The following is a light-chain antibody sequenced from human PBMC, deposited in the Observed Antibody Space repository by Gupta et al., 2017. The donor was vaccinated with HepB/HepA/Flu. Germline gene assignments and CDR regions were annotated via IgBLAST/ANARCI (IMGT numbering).Light chain of an antibody. J-gene: IGKJ4*01. V-gene: IGKV1-6*01. CDR2: TAS. CDR1: QGIGTD. CDR3: LQEYSYPLT. Sequence: AIQMTQSPSSLSASVGDRVTITCRASQGIGTDLGWYQQKPGKAPQLLIYTASRLQSGVPSRFSGSGSGRDFTLTINNLEPEDFATYYCLQEYSYPLTFGGGTKVDIK.